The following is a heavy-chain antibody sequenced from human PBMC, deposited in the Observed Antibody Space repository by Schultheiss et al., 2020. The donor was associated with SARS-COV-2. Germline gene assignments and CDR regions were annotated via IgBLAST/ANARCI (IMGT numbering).Heavy chain of an antibody. CDR1: GGSISDSF. V-gene: IGHV4-59*08. CDR2: IYSSGTT. CDR3: ARQAYGSYFYHFDY. Sequence: SQTLSLTCTVSGGSISDSFWSWIRQPPGKGLEWIGYIYSSGTTNYNPSLKSRVTISIDTSKNQLSLKLSSVTAADTAVYFCARQAYGSYFYHFDYWGQGTLVTVSS. J-gene: IGHJ4*02. D-gene: IGHD1-26*01.